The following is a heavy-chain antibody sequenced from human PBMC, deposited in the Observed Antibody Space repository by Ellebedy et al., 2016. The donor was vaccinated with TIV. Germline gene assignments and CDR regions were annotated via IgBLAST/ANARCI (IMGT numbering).Heavy chain of an antibody. J-gene: IGHJ4*02. Sequence: ASVKVSXKASGYTFTSHHVHWVRQAPGQGLEWMGIIAPHTGSTTYAQKFQGRLTMTWDTSTSTFSLDLSSLTSEDTAVYYCARERDRGGSYGRREFDYWGPGTLVTVSS. CDR1: GYTFTSHH. CDR2: IAPHTGST. CDR3: ARERDRGGSYGRREFDY. D-gene: IGHD1-26*01. V-gene: IGHV1-46*01.